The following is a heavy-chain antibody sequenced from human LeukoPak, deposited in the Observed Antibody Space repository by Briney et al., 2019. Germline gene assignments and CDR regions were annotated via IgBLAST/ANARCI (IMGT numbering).Heavy chain of an antibody. V-gene: IGHV4-31*03. Sequence: SQTLSLTCTVSGGSISSGGYYWSWIRQHPGKGLEWIGYIYYSGSTYYNPSLKSRVTISVDTSKNQFSLKLSSVTATDTAVYYCARARDGYNYGAFDIWGQGTMVTVSS. D-gene: IGHD5-12*01. CDR2: IYYSGST. CDR1: GGSISSGGYY. J-gene: IGHJ3*02. CDR3: ARARDGYNYGAFDI.